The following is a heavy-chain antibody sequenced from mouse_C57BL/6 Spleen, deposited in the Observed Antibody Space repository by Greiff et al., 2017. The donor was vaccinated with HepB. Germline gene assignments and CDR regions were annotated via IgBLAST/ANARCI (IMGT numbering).Heavy chain of an antibody. D-gene: IGHD1-1*01. J-gene: IGHJ4*01. CDR1: GYTFTSYW. CDR3: ARGTVVDAMDY. Sequence: QVQLQQPGAELVMPGASVKLSCKASGYTFTSYWMHWVKQRPGQGLEWIGEIDPSDSYTNYNQKFKGKSTLTVDKSSSTAYMQLSSLTSEDSAVYYCARGTVVDAMDYWGQGTSVTVSS. V-gene: IGHV1-69*01. CDR2: IDPSDSYT.